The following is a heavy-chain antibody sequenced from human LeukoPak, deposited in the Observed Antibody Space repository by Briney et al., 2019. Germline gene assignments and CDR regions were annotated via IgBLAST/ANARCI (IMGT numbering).Heavy chain of an antibody. Sequence: GGSLRLSCAASGFTFSSYTMHWVRQAPGKGLEWVAVISYDGNNKYYADFVKGRITVSRDNSINTVYLQMNSLRGEDTAVYYCARGEFNGLDYWGQGTLVTVSS. J-gene: IGHJ4*02. D-gene: IGHD2-8*01. CDR1: GFTFSSYT. CDR3: ARGEFNGLDY. CDR2: ISYDGNNK. V-gene: IGHV3-30-3*01.